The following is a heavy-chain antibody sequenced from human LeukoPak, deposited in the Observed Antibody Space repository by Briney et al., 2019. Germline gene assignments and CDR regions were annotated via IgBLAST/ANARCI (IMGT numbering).Heavy chain of an antibody. Sequence: ASVKVPCKGYEHTFNGYYVHWVRQAPGPGLEYMGWINVDSGGTKYAQRLQGRVTMTRDTSIRTAYMEVSSLRSDDTAVYYCAGEYSGSGSFDCWGQGTQVTVSS. CDR3: AGEYSGSGSFDC. J-gene: IGHJ4*02. CDR2: INVDSGGT. D-gene: IGHD3-10*01. V-gene: IGHV1-2*02. CDR1: EHTFNGYY.